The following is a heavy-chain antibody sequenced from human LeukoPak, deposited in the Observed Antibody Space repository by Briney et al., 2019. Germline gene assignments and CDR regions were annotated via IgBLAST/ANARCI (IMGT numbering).Heavy chain of an antibody. V-gene: IGHV3-48*01. Sequence: PGGSLRLSCAASGFSFSGYSMNWVRQAPGRGLEWISYISSGSRTIFYADSVKGRFTISRDNAKNSLYLLMNSLRADDTAVYYCARGIRFLEWLSGFDYWGQGTLVTVSS. D-gene: IGHD3-3*01. CDR2: ISSGSRTI. CDR1: GFSFSGYS. J-gene: IGHJ4*02. CDR3: ARGIRFLEWLSGFDY.